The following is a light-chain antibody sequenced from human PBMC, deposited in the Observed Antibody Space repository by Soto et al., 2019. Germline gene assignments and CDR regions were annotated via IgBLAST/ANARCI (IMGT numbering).Light chain of an antibody. CDR2: GNT. J-gene: IGLJ1*01. CDR1: SSNIGAGYD. V-gene: IGLV1-40*01. CDR3: QSHDSSLSGYV. Sequence: QSVLTQPPSVSGAPGQRVTISCTGSSSNIGAGYDVSWYQQLPGTAPKFLIYGNTDRPSGVPDRFSGSKSGTSASLAITGLQAEDEADYYCQSHDSSLSGYVFGTGTKVTVL.